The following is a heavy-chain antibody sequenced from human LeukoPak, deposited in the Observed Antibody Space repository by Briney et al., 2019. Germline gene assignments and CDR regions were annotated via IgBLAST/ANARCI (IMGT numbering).Heavy chain of an antibody. CDR3: ARLVGSSSWYYYYYYMDV. V-gene: IGHV4-34*01. J-gene: IGHJ6*03. D-gene: IGHD6-13*01. CDR1: GGSFSAYY. Sequence: SETLSLTCTVFGGSFSAYYWSWIRQPPGKGLEWIGEINHSGSTNYNPSLKSRVTISVDTSKNQFSLKLSSVTAADTAGYYCARLVGSSSWYYYYYYMDVWGKGTTVTISS. CDR2: INHSGST.